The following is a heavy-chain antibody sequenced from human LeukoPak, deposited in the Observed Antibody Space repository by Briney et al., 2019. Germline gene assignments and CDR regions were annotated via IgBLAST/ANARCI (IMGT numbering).Heavy chain of an antibody. V-gene: IGHV4-39*07. CDR2: IYYSGTT. D-gene: IGHD3-10*01. J-gene: IGHJ5*02. Sequence: PSETLSLTCTVSGGSISSYYWGWIRQPPGKGLEWIGSIYYSGTTYYNPSLKSRVTISVDTSKNQFSLNLSSVTAADTAVYYCARVGYYGSGSLNWFDPWGQGTLVTVSS. CDR3: ARVGYYGSGSLNWFDP. CDR1: GGSISSYY.